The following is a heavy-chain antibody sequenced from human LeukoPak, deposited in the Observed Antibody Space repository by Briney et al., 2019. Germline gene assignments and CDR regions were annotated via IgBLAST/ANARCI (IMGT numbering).Heavy chain of an antibody. CDR2: TYYRSKWYK. CDR3: ARVGYDLTGIQSRPFDY. V-gene: IGHV6-1*01. Sequence: SQTLSLTCAISGDSVSSNSAAWNWIRQSPSRGLEWLGRTYYRSKWYKDYAGSVKSRIIINLDTSKNQFSLQLNSVTPEDTAVYYCARVGYDLTGIQSRPFDYWGQGTLVTVSS. D-gene: IGHD7-27*01. CDR1: GDSVSSNSAA. J-gene: IGHJ4*02.